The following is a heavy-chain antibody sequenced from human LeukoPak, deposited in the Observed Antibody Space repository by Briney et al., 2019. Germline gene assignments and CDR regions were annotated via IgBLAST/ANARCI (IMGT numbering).Heavy chain of an antibody. J-gene: IGHJ4*02. CDR2: INHSGST. D-gene: IGHD2-15*01. V-gene: IGHV4-34*08. CDR3: AKSPVSSCRGSFCYPFDY. Sequence: PSETLSLTCAVYGRTLIDYYWSWIRQPPGKGLEWVGEINHSGSTNYNPSLKSRVTISVDTSKNQFSLKVSSVTAADTAVYFCAKSPVSSCRGSFCYPFDYWGQGNLVTVSS. CDR1: GRTLIDYY.